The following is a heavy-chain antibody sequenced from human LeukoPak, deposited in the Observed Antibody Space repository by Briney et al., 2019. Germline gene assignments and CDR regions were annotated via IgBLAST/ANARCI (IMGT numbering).Heavy chain of an antibody. J-gene: IGHJ4*02. Sequence: SETLSLTCTVSGGSVSSGSYYWSWIRQPPGKGLEWIGYIYHSGSTYYNPSLKSRVTISVDRSKNQFSLKLSSVTAADTAVYYCARSRSGYDWDYWGQGTLVTVSS. D-gene: IGHD5-12*01. CDR3: ARSRSGYDWDY. CDR2: IYHSGST. CDR1: GGSVSSGSYY. V-gene: IGHV4-30-2*01.